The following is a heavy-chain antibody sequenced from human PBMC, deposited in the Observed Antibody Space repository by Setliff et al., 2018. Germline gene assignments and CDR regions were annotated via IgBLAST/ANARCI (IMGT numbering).Heavy chain of an antibody. D-gene: IGHD3-10*01. V-gene: IGHV4-38-2*02. Sequence: SETLSLTCAVSGYSISSGFSWVWIRQSPGKGLEWIGRILFSGDTYYNPSLNSRVTISADTSKNQFSLNLRAVTAADTAVYYCARDNRARHYMDVWGKGTTVTVSS. CDR2: ILFSGDT. CDR3: ARDNRARHYMDV. CDR1: GYSISSGFS. J-gene: IGHJ6*03.